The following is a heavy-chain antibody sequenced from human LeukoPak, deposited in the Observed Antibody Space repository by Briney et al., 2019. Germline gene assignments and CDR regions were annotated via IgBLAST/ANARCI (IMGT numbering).Heavy chain of an antibody. CDR2: ISYDGSKK. CDR3: ARASTNFDWNYFDY. V-gene: IGHV3-30*04. CDR1: GFTFSTYA. Sequence: QSGGSLRLSCAASGFTFSTYAMHWVRQAPGKGLEWVALISYDGSKKYYADSVKGRFTISRDNSKNTLYLQMNSLRTEDTAVYYCARASTNFDWNYFDYWGQGTLVTVSS. J-gene: IGHJ4*02. D-gene: IGHD3-9*01.